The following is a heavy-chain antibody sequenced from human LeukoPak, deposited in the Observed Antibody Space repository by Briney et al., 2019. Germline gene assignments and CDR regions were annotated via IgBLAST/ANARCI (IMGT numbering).Heavy chain of an antibody. V-gene: IGHV4-34*01. CDR1: GGSFSGYY. CDR2: INHSGST. J-gene: IGHJ4*02. Sequence: SETLSLTCAVYGGSFSGYYWSWIRQPPGKGLEWIGEINHSGSTNYNPSLKSRVTISVGTSKNQFSLKLGSVTAADTAVYYCARGSGHYDYIWGSYRYAKFDYWGQGTLVTVSS. D-gene: IGHD3-16*02. CDR3: ARGSGHYDYIWGSYRYAKFDY.